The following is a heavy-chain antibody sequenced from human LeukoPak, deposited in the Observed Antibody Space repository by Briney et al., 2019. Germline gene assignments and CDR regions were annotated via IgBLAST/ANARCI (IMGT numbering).Heavy chain of an antibody. Sequence: GGSLRLSCAASGFTFSSYSMNWVRQAPGKGLEWVSSISSSSSYIYYADSVKGRFTISRDNTKNSLYLQMNSLRAEDTAVYYCARGMTTVTKYYFDYWGQGTLVTVSS. CDR1: GFTFSSYS. CDR3: ARGMTTVTKYYFDY. D-gene: IGHD4-17*01. V-gene: IGHV3-21*01. J-gene: IGHJ4*02. CDR2: ISSSSSYI.